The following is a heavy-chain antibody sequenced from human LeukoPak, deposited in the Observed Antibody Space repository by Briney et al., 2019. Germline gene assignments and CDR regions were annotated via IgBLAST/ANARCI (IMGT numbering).Heavy chain of an antibody. J-gene: IGHJ4*02. CDR3: ARGRMAVAGSYEY. D-gene: IGHD6-19*01. CDR1: GITFGSYW. V-gene: IGHV3-7*05. CDR2: IKPDGSEK. Sequence: PGGSLRLSCAASGITFGSYWMTWVRQAPGKGLECVANIKPDGSEKHYVDSVEGRFTISRDNAKNSLFLEMYSLRAEDTAVYYCARGRMAVAGSYEYWGQGTLVTVSS.